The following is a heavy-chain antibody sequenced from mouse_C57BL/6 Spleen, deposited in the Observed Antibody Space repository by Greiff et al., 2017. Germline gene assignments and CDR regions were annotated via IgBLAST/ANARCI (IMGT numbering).Heavy chain of an antibody. V-gene: IGHV1-64*01. CDR3: ATMDPFDY. CDR2: IHPNSGST. CDR1: GYTFTSYW. D-gene: IGHD1-1*02. J-gene: IGHJ2*01. Sequence: QVHVKQPGAELVKPGASVKLSCKASGYTFTSYWMHWVKQRPGQGLEWIGMIHPNSGSTNYNEKFKSKATLTVDKSSSTAYMQLSSLTSEDSAVYYCATMDPFDYWGQGTTLTVSS.